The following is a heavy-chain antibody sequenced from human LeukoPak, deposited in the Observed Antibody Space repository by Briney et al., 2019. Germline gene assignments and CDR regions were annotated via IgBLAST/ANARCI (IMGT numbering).Heavy chain of an antibody. CDR2: INPSGGST. J-gene: IGHJ5*02. CDR3: ARRVVVVPAAPTPGDNWFDP. Sequence: GASVKVSCKASGYTFTSYYMNWVRQAPGQGLEWMGIINPSGGSTSYAQKFQGRVTMTRDTSTSTVYMELSSLRSEDTAVYYCARRVVVVPAAPTPGDNWFDPWGQGTLVTVSS. CDR1: GYTFTSYY. V-gene: IGHV1-46*01. D-gene: IGHD2-2*01.